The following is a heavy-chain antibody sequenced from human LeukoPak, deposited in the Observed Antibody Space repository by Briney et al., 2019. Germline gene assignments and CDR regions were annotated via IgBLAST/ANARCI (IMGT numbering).Heavy chain of an antibody. CDR3: ARGTGDPQRFDP. D-gene: IGHD4-17*01. Sequence: GGSLRLSCAASGFTFSTYSMNWVRQAPGKGLEWVAYISSRSSATYYADSVKGRFTISRDNAKNSLYLQMKSLRDEDTAVYYCARGTGDPQRFDPWGQGTLVTVSS. CDR1: GFTFSTYS. CDR2: ISSRSSAT. J-gene: IGHJ5*02. V-gene: IGHV3-48*02.